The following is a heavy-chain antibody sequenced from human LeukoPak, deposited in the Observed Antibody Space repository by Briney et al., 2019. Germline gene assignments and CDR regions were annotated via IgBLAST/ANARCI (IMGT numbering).Heavy chain of an antibody. CDR1: GYTFTSSV. V-gene: IGHV1-18*01. J-gene: IGHJ1*01. CDR3: ARGSDFYDFWSGYYAGAEYFQH. D-gene: IGHD3-3*01. CDR2: VSAYNGNT. Sequence: ASEKVSCKASGYTFTSSVISWVRQAPGQGLEWMGWVSAYNGNTNYAQKLQSRVTMTTDTSTSTAYMKLRSLRSDDTAVYYCARGSDFYDFWSGYYAGAEYFQHWGQGTLVTVSS.